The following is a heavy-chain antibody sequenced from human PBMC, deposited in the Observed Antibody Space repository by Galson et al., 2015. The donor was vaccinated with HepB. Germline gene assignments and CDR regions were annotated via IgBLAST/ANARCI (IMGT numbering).Heavy chain of an antibody. Sequence: QSGAEVKKPGESLKISCKGSGYSFTSYWIGWVRQMPGKGLEWMGIIYPGDSDTRYSPSFQGQVTISADKSISTAYLQWSSLKASDTAMYYCARRLATVVTPGAFEIWGQGTMVTVSS. J-gene: IGHJ3*02. V-gene: IGHV5-51*01. D-gene: IGHD4-23*01. CDR1: GYSFTSYW. CDR2: IYPGDSDT. CDR3: ARRLATVVTPGAFEI.